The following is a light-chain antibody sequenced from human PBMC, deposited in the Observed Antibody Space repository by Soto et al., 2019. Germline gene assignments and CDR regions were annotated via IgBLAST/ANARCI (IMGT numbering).Light chain of an antibody. CDR2: GAS. J-gene: IGKJ1*01. CDR1: PRPYCNY. CDR3: LQYGSSVWT. V-gene: IGKV3-20*01. Sequence: EIVLTQSPGTLSLSPGGRTHLPFQARPRPYCNYLAWFQQKPGQAPRLLIYGASSRATGIPDRFSGSGSGTDFTLTIPRLEPEDFAVYYCLQYGSSVWTFGQGTKVEIK.